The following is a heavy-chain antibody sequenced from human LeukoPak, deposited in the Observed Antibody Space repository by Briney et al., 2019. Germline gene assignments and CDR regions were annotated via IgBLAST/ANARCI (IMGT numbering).Heavy chain of an antibody. J-gene: IGHJ4*02. V-gene: IGHV3-30*18. CDR3: AKEPGEGGSAFDY. CDR1: GFTFSSYG. CDR2: ISYDGSNK. D-gene: IGHD3-16*01. Sequence: GRSLRLSCAASGFTFSSYGMHWVRQAPGKGLEWVAVISYDGSNKYYADSVKGRFTISRDNSKKTVYLQMSSLTIEDTAVYYCAKEPGEGGSAFDYWGQGTLVTVSS.